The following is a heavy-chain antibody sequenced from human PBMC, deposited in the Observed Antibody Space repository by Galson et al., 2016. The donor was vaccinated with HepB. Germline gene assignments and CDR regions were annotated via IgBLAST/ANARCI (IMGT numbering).Heavy chain of an antibody. V-gene: IGHV1-2*02. Sequence: SVKVSCKASGYTFTGYIMHWVRQAPGQGLEWMGWINPDSGVTSYAQKFQGRVTMTRATSISTVYMELSRLKSDDTAIYYCARDRYSGSYYVGAFDIWGQGTMVTVS. D-gene: IGHD1-26*01. CDR3: ARDRYSGSYYVGAFDI. CDR2: INPDSGVT. J-gene: IGHJ3*02. CDR1: GYTFTGYI.